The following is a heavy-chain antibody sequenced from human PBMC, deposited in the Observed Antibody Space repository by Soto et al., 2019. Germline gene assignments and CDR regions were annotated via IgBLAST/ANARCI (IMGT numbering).Heavy chain of an antibody. D-gene: IGHD2-2*01. J-gene: IGHJ6*02. V-gene: IGHV1-69*06. CDR3: ARDQVPIVVVPAARLGYYYYGMDV. Sequence: QVQLVQSGAEVKKPGSSVKVSCKASGGTFSSYAISWVRQAPGQGLEWMGGIIPIFGTANYAQKFQGRVTITAGKSTSTAYMELSSLRSEDTAVYYCARDQVPIVVVPAARLGYYYYGMDVWGQGTTVTVSS. CDR1: GGTFSSYA. CDR2: IIPIFGTA.